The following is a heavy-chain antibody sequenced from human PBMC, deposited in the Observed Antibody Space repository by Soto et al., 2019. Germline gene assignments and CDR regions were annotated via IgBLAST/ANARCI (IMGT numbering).Heavy chain of an antibody. D-gene: IGHD3-3*01. CDR1: GYTFTSYG. V-gene: IGHV1-18*04. CDR2: ISAYNGNT. Sequence: QVQLVQSGAEVKKPGASVKVSCKASGYTFTSYGISWVRQAPGQGLEWMGWISAYNGNTNYAQKLQGRVTRTTDTSTSAAYMELRSLRSDDTAVYYCAREPLKRSYEFWSGDSPDVAYFQHWGQGTLVTVSS. J-gene: IGHJ1*01. CDR3: AREPLKRSYEFWSGDSPDVAYFQH.